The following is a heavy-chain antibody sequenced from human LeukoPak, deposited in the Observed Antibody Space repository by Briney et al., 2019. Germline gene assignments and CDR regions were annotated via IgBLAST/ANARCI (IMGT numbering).Heavy chain of an antibody. CDR3: SGYCSSTSCYYGY. CDR1: GFTFSSYA. Sequence: GGSLRLSCAASGFTFSSYAMHWVRQAPGKGLEWVAVISYDGSNKYYADSVKGRFTISRDNSKNTLYLQMNSLRAEDTAVYYCSGYCSSTSCYYGYWGQGTLVTVSS. CDR2: ISYDGSNK. V-gene: IGHV3-30-3*01. J-gene: IGHJ4*02. D-gene: IGHD2-2*01.